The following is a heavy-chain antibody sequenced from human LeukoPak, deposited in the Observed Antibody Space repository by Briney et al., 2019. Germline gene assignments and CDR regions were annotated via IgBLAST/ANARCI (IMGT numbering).Heavy chain of an antibody. CDR3: ARLDYYGSGSRFDY. V-gene: IGHV4-34*01. J-gene: IGHJ4*02. CDR2: INHSGST. D-gene: IGHD3-10*01. CDR1: GGSFSGYY. Sequence: SETLSPTCAVYGGSFSGYYWSWIRQPPGKGLEWIGEINHSGSTNYNPSLKSRVTISVDTSKNQFSLKLSSVTAADTAVYYCARLDYYGSGSRFDYWGQGTLVTVSS.